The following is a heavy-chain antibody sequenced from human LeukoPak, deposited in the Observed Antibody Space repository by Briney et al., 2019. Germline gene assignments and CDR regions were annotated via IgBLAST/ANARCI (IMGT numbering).Heavy chain of an antibody. CDR3: ARHRATGARNAFDI. V-gene: IGHV4-59*08. CDR1: GGSISSFY. CDR2: IFYSGNS. Sequence: SETLSLTCNVSGGSISSFYWSWIRQPPGEGLEWIGYIFYSGNSNYYPSLKGRVTISVDTSKNLLSLNLSSVTAADTAVYYCARHRATGARNAFDIWGQGTMVTVSS. D-gene: IGHD7-27*01. J-gene: IGHJ3*02.